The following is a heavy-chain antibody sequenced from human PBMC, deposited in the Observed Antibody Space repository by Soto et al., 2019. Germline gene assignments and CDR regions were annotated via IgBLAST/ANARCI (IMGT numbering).Heavy chain of an antibody. D-gene: IGHD5-12*01. J-gene: IGHJ4*02. Sequence: SETLSLTCSVSGGTINSGDYFWSWIRQPPGKGLEWIGSMFYTGSTYYSPSLESRASMSMDTSKNLFSLMLRSLTAADTAVYFCARVKATLYRDYYFDYWGQGTLVTVSS. CDR1: GGTINSGDYF. CDR3: ARVKATLYRDYYFDY. CDR2: MFYTGST. V-gene: IGHV4-30-4*01.